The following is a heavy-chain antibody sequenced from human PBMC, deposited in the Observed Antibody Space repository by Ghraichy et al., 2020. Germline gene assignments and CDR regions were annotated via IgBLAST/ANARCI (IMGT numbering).Heavy chain of an antibody. CDR1: GFTFSSHA. Sequence: GGSLRLSCAASGFTFSSHAMHWVRQAPGKGLEWVAVISKDGSYKYFADSVKGRFTISRDNSKKTLYLQMNSLRAEDTAVYYCARDWAPIVVVTAAWFFDLWGRGTLVSVSS. V-gene: IGHV3-30*04. CDR2: ISKDGSYK. D-gene: IGHD2-21*02. CDR3: ARDWAPIVVVTAAWFFDL. J-gene: IGHJ2*01.